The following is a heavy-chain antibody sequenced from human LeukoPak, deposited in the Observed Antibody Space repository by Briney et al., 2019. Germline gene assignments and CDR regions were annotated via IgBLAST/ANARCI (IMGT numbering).Heavy chain of an antibody. CDR3: ARGGGSYYGGNFDS. V-gene: IGHV3-48*04. CDR1: GFAFSSYS. J-gene: IGHJ4*02. CDR2: ISSSSGSI. D-gene: IGHD1-26*01. Sequence: GGSLRLSCAASGFAFSSYSMNWVRQAPGKGLEWVSYISSSSGSIYYADSVKGRFTISRDNAKNSLYLQMNSLRAEDTAVYYCARGGGSYYGGNFDSWGQGTLVTVSS.